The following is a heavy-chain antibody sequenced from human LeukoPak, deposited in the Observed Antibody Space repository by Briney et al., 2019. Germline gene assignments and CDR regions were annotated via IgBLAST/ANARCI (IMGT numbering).Heavy chain of an antibody. CDR3: ARSGGYCSSTSCLGAFDI. Sequence: GGSLRLSCAASGFTVSSNYMSWARQAPGKGLEWVSVIYSGGSTYYADSVKGRFTISRDNSKNTLYLQMNSLRAEDTAVYYCARSGGYCSSTSCLGAFDIWGQGTMVTVSS. J-gene: IGHJ3*02. V-gene: IGHV3-53*01. D-gene: IGHD2-2*01. CDR2: IYSGGST. CDR1: GFTVSSNY.